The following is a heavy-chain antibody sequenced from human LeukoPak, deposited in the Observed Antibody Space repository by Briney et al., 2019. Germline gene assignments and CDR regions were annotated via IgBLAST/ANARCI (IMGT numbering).Heavy chain of an antibody. CDR3: ARTPRIAAPGGDVFDI. J-gene: IGHJ3*02. Sequence: ASVKVSCKASGYTFTSYAMHWVRQAPGQRLEWKGWINTGNGDTKYSQKFQGRVTITSDISASTAYMELSSLRSEDTAVFYCARTPRIAAPGGDVFDIWGQGTMVTVSS. D-gene: IGHD6-13*01. CDR2: INTGNGDT. V-gene: IGHV1-3*04. CDR1: GYTFTSYA.